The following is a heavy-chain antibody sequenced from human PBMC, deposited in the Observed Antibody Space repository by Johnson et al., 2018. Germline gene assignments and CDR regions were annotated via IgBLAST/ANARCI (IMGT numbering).Heavy chain of an antibody. CDR2: IVYTGST. D-gene: IGHD5/OR15-5a*01. CDR1: GASISPYY. CDR3: AGAVSAPVHY. J-gene: IGHJ4*02. Sequence: QVQLQESGPGLVKPSETLSLTCTVSGASISPYYWAWIRQPPGKGLEWIGYIVYTGSTNYNPSLKSRVTISLDTSKRQFSLTLTSVTAAATAVYYCAGAVSAPVHYLGQGILVTVPS. V-gene: IGHV4-59*01.